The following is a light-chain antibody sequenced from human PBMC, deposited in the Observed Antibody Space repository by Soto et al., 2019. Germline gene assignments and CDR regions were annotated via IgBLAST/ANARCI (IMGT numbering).Light chain of an antibody. J-gene: IGLJ2*01. V-gene: IGLV4-69*01. CDR1: SGHSNYA. Sequence: QLVLTQSPSASASLGASVKLTCTLSSGHSNYAIAWHQQQPGKGPRYLMKVNSEGSHSKGDGIPDRFSGSSSGTERYLTISSLQSEDEADYYCQIWGTGFHVLFGGGTKVTVL. CDR3: QIWGTGFHVL. CDR2: VNSEGSH.